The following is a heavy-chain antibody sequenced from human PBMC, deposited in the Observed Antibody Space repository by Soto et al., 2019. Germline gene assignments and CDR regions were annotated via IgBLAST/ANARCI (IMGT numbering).Heavy chain of an antibody. D-gene: IGHD6-19*01. CDR2: ISYDGSNK. CDR1: GFTFSSYA. CDR3: ASAGPSSGWYWYFDL. J-gene: IGHJ2*01. V-gene: IGHV3-30*04. Sequence: GGSLRLSCAASGFTFSSYAMHWVRQAPGKGLEWVAVISYDGSNKYYADSVKGRFTISRDNSKNTLYLQMNSLRAEDTAVYYCASAGPSSGWYWYFDLWGRGTLVTVSS.